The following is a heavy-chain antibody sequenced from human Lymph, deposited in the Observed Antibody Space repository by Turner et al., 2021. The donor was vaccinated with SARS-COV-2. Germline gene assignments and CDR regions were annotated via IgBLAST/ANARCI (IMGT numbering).Heavy chain of an antibody. D-gene: IGHD1-26*01. V-gene: IGHV3-43*01. CDR1: GFTFDDYT. CDR2: ISWDGGST. J-gene: IGHJ2*01. Sequence: EVQLVESGGVVVQPGGSLRLSCAASGFTFDDYTMHWVRQVPGKGLEWVSLISWDGGSTCYADSVKGRFTISRDNSKNSLYLQMNSLRTEDTALYYCAKDQGSGSPYWYFDLWGRGTLVTVSS. CDR3: AKDQGSGSPYWYFDL.